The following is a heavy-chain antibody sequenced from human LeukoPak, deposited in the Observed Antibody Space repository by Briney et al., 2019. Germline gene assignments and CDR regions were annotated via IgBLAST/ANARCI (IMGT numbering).Heavy chain of an antibody. CDR3: AKRNKNFWNTYPDY. V-gene: IGHV3-23*01. J-gene: IGHJ4*02. Sequence: PGGSLRLSCAASGFTFSSYGMSWVRQAPGKGLEWVSAISGSGGSVANTYYADSVKGRFTISRDDSKNILFLQMNNLRAEDTAVYYCAKRNKNFWNTYPDYWGQGTLVTVSS. D-gene: IGHD3-3*01. CDR2: ISGSGGSVANT. CDR1: GFTFSSYG.